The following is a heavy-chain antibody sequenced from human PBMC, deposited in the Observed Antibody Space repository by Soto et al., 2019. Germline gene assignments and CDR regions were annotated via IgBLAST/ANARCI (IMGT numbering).Heavy chain of an antibody. Sequence: RSLRLSCAASGFTFSSYAMHWVRQAPGKGLEWVAVISYDGSNKYYAGSVKGLFTIPRDNSKNTLYLQRNSLRAEDTAVYYCVRSSPFDYWGQGSLVTDSS. CDR3: VRSSPFDY. J-gene: IGHJ4*02. V-gene: IGHV3-30*14. CDR2: ISYDGSNK. CDR1: GFTFSSYA.